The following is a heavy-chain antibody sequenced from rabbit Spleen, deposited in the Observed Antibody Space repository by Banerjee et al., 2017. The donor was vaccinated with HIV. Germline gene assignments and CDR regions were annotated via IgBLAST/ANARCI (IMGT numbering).Heavy chain of an antibody. J-gene: IGHJ4*01. CDR3: ARNFDL. Sequence: QSLAESGGALVKPGASLTLICTDSGIDFISKSLYCVRQAPGKGLELIECIVTSTSGGTYYASWAKGRFTISKTSSTMVPLQMTSLSAADTATYFCARNFDLWCLDPLVTVS. CDR2: IVTSTSGGT. CDR1: GIDFISKS. V-gene: IGHV1S40*01.